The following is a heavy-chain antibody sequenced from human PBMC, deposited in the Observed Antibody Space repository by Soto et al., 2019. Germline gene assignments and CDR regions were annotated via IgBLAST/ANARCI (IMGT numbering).Heavy chain of an antibody. D-gene: IGHD3-10*01. V-gene: IGHV1-3*05. Sequence: QVQLVQSGAVEKKPGASVKVSCKASGYTFTSYAMHWVRQAPGQRLEWMGWINAGNGNTKYSQKFQGRVTITRDTSASTAYMELSSLRSEDTAVYYCARDNYYGSGSYSPGGYWGQGTLVTVSS. CDR3: ARDNYYGSGSYSPGGY. CDR1: GYTFTSYA. CDR2: INAGNGNT. J-gene: IGHJ4*02.